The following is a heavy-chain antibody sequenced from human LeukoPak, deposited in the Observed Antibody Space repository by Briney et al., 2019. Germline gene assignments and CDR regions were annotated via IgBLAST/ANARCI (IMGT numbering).Heavy chain of an antibody. D-gene: IGHD5-24*01. CDR1: GFTFSSYA. J-gene: IGHJ3*02. CDR3: AHQMATAEGQDAFDI. Sequence: GGSLRLSCAASGFTFSSYAMSWVRQAPGKGLEWVAVISYDGSNKYYADSVKGRFTISRDNSKNTLYLQMNSLRAEDTAVYYCAHQMATAEGQDAFDIWGQGTMVTVSS. V-gene: IGHV3-30*04. CDR2: ISYDGSNK.